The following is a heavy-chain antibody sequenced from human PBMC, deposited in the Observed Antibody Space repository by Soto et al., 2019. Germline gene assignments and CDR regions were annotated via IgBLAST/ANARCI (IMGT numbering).Heavy chain of an antibody. D-gene: IGHD3-22*01. Sequence: EVQLVESGGGLVKPGGSLRLSCAASEFTFSNAWMSWVRQAPGKGLEWVGRVKSKTDGGTTDYAAPVKGRFTISRDDSKNTLYLQMNSLKTEDTAVYYCTTDGAYYYDTSDYWGQGTLVTVSS. CDR2: VKSKTDGGTT. CDR1: EFTFSNAW. CDR3: TTDGAYYYDTSDY. J-gene: IGHJ4*02. V-gene: IGHV3-15*01.